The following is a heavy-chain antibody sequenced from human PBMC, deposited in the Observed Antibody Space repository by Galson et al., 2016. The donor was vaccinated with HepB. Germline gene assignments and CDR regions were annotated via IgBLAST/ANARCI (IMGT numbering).Heavy chain of an antibody. Sequence: CAISGDSVSSNSAAWNWIRQSPSRGLEWLGRTYYRSKWYSDFALSVKSRITINPVTSKNQFSLQLNSVIPEDTAVYYCARQGGYGSGWYDIFPFDDWGQGTLVTVSS. J-gene: IGHJ4*02. D-gene: IGHD6-19*01. CDR1: GDSVSSNSAA. CDR2: TYYRSKWYS. V-gene: IGHV6-1*01. CDR3: ARQGGYGSGWYDIFPFDD.